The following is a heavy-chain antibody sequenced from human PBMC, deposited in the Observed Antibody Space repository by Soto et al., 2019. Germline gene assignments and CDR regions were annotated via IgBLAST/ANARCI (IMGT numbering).Heavy chain of an antibody. V-gene: IGHV4-34*01. J-gene: IGHJ4*02. CDR1: SGSLSGYY. Sequence: SETLSLTCSLYSGSLSGYYWSWIRQPPGKGLEWIGEISPSGTTNYSPSLKSRVSISVDTSKNQFSLNLTSLTAADTAVYYCARAPKVSGSAQTRPDFWGQGSLVTSPQ. D-gene: IGHD6-6*01. CDR2: ISPSGTT. CDR3: ARAPKVSGSAQTRPDF.